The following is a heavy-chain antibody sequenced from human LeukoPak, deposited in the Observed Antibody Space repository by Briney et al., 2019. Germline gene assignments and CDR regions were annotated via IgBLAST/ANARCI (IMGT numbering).Heavy chain of an antibody. D-gene: IGHD3-3*01. CDR1: GGTFSSYA. CDR3: ARQYGVLTSVGGMDV. CDR2: IIPILGIA. Sequence: SVKVSCKASGGTFSSYAISWVRQAPGQRLEWMGRIIPILGIANYAQKFQGRVTITADKSTSTAYMELSSLRSEDTAVYYCARQYGVLTSVGGMDVWGQGTTVTVSS. J-gene: IGHJ6*02. V-gene: IGHV1-69*04.